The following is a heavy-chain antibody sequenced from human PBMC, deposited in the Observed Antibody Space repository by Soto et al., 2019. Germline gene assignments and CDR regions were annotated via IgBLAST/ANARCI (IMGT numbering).Heavy chain of an antibody. V-gene: IGHV4-4*02. Sequence: QVQLQESGPGLVKPSGTLSLTCAVSSGSISSSNWWSWVRQPPGKGLEWSGEIYHSGSTNYNPSLKRRVTISVYTSKHQSSLNLSSVTSADTAVYYCARKLETRYTNWFDPWGQGTLVTVSS. J-gene: IGHJ5*02. CDR3: ARKLETRYTNWFDP. CDR1: SGSISSSNW. D-gene: IGHD1-1*01. CDR2: IYHSGST.